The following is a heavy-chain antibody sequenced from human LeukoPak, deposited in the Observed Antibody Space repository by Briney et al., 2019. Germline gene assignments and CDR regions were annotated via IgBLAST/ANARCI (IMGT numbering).Heavy chain of an antibody. CDR3: GRGLTGSRRYFDS. V-gene: IGHV4-34*01. D-gene: IGHD3-10*01. J-gene: IGHJ4*02. CDR1: GGSFSGYF. CDR2: INHRGNT. Sequence: SETLSLTCAVYGGSFSGYFWSWIRQPPGKGLEWIGEINHRGNTNYNPSLKSRVTISVDTSKNQFSLKLSSVTAADTAVYYCGRGLTGSRRYFDSWGQGTLVTVSS.